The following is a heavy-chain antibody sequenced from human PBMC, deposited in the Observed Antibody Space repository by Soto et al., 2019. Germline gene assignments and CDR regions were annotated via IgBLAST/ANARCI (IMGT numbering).Heavy chain of an antibody. Sequence: VQLLESGGGLIQQGGSLRLSCVASGFTFSYYAMNWVRQGPGTGMEWVAVIDSDDGKTYYANAVKGRFSISRDNSKNTLFLQMNSPRGEDTATYYCVKAGYTSGLLWGQGTLVTV. J-gene: IGHJ4*02. D-gene: IGHD6-25*01. CDR3: VKAGYTSGLL. V-gene: IGHV3-23*01. CDR2: IDSDDGKT. CDR1: GFTFSYYA.